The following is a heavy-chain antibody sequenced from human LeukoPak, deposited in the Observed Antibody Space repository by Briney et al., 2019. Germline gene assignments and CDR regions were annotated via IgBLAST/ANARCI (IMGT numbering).Heavy chain of an antibody. D-gene: IGHD2-2*02. CDR2: IEPSDSYT. CDR1: GYSFTRYW. J-gene: IGHJ4*02. Sequence: GESLKISRKASGYSFTRYWLSWVRQMPGKGLQWMGRIEPSDSYTNYSPSFQGHVTISADKSISTAYLQWSSLKASDTAMYYCARLYQGSDYWGQGTLVTVSS. V-gene: IGHV5-10-1*01. CDR3: ARLYQGSDY.